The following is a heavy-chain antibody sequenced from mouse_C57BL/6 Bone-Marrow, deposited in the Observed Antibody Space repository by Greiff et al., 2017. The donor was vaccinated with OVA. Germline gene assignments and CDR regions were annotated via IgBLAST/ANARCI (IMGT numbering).Heavy chain of an antibody. CDR2: IDPETGGT. V-gene: IGHV1-15*01. Sequence: VQLQQSGAELVRPGASVTLSCKASGYTFTDYEMHWVKQTPVHGLEWIGAIDPETGGTAYNQKFKGKAILTADKYSRTAYMELRSLTSEDSAVYYCTRWDGNYCFGAMDYWGQGTSVTVSS. CDR3: TRWDGNYCFGAMDY. D-gene: IGHD2-1*01. J-gene: IGHJ4*01. CDR1: GYTFTDYE.